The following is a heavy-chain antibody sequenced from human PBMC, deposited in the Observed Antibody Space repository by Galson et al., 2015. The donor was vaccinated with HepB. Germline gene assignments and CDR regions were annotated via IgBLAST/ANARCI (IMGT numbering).Heavy chain of an antibody. V-gene: IGHV5-51*01. D-gene: IGHD6-19*01. CDR3: ARQGIAVAGTAGAEYFQH. J-gene: IGHJ1*01. CDR2: IYPGDSDT. CDR1: GYSFTSYW. Sequence: QSGAEVKKPGESLKISCTGSGYSFTSYWIGWVRQMPGKGLEWMGIIYPGDSDTRYSPPFQGQVTISADKSISTAYLQWSSLKASDTAMYYCARQGIAVAGTAGAEYFQHWGQGTLVTVSS.